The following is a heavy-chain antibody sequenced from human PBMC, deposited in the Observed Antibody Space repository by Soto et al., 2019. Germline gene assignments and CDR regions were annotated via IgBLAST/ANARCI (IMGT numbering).Heavy chain of an antibody. CDR3: ATPGQIAVAGREGMDV. D-gene: IGHD6-19*01. V-gene: IGHV1-24*01. Sequence: QVQLVQSGAEVKKPGASVKVSCKVSGYTLTELSMHWVRQAPGKGREWMGGFDPEDGETIYAQKFQGRVTMTEDTSKDTAYMELSSLRSEDTAVYYCATPGQIAVAGREGMDVWGQGTTVTVSS. J-gene: IGHJ6*02. CDR1: GYTLTELS. CDR2: FDPEDGET.